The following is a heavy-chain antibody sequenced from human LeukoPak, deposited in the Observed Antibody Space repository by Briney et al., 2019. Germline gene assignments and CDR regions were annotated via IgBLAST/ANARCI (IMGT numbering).Heavy chain of an antibody. CDR1: GFTSSSYV. J-gene: IGHJ3*02. CDR3: ARDSSAYYTFDI. D-gene: IGHD3-22*01. CDR2: ISSSGGYI. V-gene: IGHV3-21*01. Sequence: PGGSLRLSCEASGFTSSSYVMNWVRQAPGKGLEWVSSISSSGGYIFDADSVKGRFTISRDNAKNSLYLQMNSLRAEDTAVYYCARDSSAYYTFDIWGQGTMVTVSS.